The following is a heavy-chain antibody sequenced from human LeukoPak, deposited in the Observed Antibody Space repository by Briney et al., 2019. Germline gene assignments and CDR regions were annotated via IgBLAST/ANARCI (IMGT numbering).Heavy chain of an antibody. J-gene: IGHJ2*01. Sequence: ASVKVSCKASGYTFTGYYMHWVRQAPGQGLEWMGWINPNSGGTSYAQKFQGRVTMTRDTSISTAYMELSRLRSDDTAVYYCARDRIEFYGEYVGWYVDLWGRGTPVTVSS. V-gene: IGHV1-2*02. CDR1: GYTFTGYY. CDR2: INPNSGGT. CDR3: ARDRIEFYGEYVGWYVDL. D-gene: IGHD4-17*01.